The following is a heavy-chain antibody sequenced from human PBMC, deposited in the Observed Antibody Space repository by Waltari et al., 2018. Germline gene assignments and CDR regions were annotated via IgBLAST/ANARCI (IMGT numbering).Heavy chain of an antibody. CDR2: IYHSGST. J-gene: IGHJ4*02. D-gene: IGHD2-2*01. Sequence: QVQLQESGPGLVKPSETLSLTCTVSGYSISGGYYWGWIRQPPGAGLEWIGNIYHSGSTSYNPSLMSRVTISVDTSKNQFSLNLSSVTAADTAVYYCARRYCSDISCRVVEHYFDYWGQGTLVTVSS. CDR3: ARRYCSDISCRVVEHYFDY. V-gene: IGHV4-38-2*02. CDR1: GYSISGGYY.